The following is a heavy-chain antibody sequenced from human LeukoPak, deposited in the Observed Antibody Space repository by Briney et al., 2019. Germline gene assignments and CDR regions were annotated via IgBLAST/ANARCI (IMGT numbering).Heavy chain of an antibody. CDR3: ARTAGWSFGFDY. J-gene: IGHJ4*02. CDR1: GGSISTYY. D-gene: IGHD1-26*01. Sequence: SETLSLTCTVSGGSISTYYWSWIRQSPGKGLEWIGYIYYSGSTNYNPSLQSRVTISGDTSKNQFSLKLSSVTAADTAVYYCARTAGWSFGFDYWGQGTLVTVSS. V-gene: IGHV4-59*12. CDR2: IYYSGST.